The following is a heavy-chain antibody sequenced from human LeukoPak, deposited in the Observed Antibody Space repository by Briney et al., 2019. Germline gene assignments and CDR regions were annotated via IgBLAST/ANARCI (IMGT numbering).Heavy chain of an antibody. CDR3: ARGQRVAAYFDY. J-gene: IGHJ4*02. Sequence: GGSLRLSCAASGFTFSSYEMNWLRQAPGKGLEWVSYISSSGTTIYYADSVKGRFTISRDNAKNSLYLQMNSLRAEDTAVYYCARGQRVAAYFDYWGQGTLVTVSS. V-gene: IGHV3-48*03. CDR2: ISSSGTTI. D-gene: IGHD2-15*01. CDR1: GFTFSSYE.